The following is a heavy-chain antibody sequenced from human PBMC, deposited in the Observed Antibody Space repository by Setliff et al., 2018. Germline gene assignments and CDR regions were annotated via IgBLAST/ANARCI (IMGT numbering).Heavy chain of an antibody. D-gene: IGHD6-6*01. CDR1: GGSISSGSYY. V-gene: IGHV4-61*02. CDR3: ARFSIAARPWRYYVDY. J-gene: IGHJ4*02. CDR2: IFTSGST. Sequence: SETLSLTCTVSGGSISSGSYYWSWIRQPAGKGLEWIGRIFTSGSTNYNPSLKSLVTISVDTSKNQFSLKLSSVTAADTDVYYCARFSIAARPWRYYVDYWGQGTLGTVSS.